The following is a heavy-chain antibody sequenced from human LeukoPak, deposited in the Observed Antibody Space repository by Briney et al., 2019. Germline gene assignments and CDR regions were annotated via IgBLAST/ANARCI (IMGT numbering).Heavy chain of an antibody. CDR3: AKVLMDYGDYFDY. Sequence: PGGSLKLSCPPSGFTFSNYGIYWVRQAPGKGREWVAFIQSEGNNKYYADSVKGRFSISRENSKNTLYLQMNSLRTEDTAVYYCAKVLMDYGDYFDYWGQGTLVTVSS. D-gene: IGHD4-17*01. V-gene: IGHV3-30*02. J-gene: IGHJ4*02. CDR2: IQSEGNNK. CDR1: GFTFSNYG.